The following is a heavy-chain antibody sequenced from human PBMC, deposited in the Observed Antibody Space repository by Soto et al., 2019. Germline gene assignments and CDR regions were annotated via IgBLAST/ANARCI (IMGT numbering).Heavy chain of an antibody. CDR2: IIPIFGTA. Sequence: SVKVSCQASGGTFISYAISWVRQAPGQGLEWMGGIIPIFGTANYAQKFQGRVTITADESTSTAYMELNSLRAEDTAVYYCAKVERYYYDSSGYYSSPLFWGQGTLVTVSS. J-gene: IGHJ4*02. CDR1: GGTFISYA. V-gene: IGHV1-69*13. CDR3: AKVERYYYDSSGYYSSPLF. D-gene: IGHD3-22*01.